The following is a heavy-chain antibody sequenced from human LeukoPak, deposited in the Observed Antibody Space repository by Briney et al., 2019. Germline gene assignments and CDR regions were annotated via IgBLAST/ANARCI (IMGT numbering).Heavy chain of an antibody. CDR2: MNPVDSDT. V-gene: IGHV5-51*01. J-gene: IGHJ4*02. CDR1: GYSFTNYW. CDR3: TIKDVSGSYYNV. Sequence: GESLKISCKGSGYSFTNYWIGWVRQMPGKGLEWMGTMNPVDSDTRYSPSFQGQVTISGDKSISTAYLQWNSLEASDTAMYYCTIKDVSGSYYNVWGQGTLVTVSS. D-gene: IGHD3-10*01.